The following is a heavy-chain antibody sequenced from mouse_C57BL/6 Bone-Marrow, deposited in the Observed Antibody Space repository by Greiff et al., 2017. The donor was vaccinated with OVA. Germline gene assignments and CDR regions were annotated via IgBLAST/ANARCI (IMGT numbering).Heavy chain of an antibody. CDR1: GFTFSSYA. CDR2: ISDGGSYT. J-gene: IGHJ4*01. Sequence: EVQGVESGGGLVKPGGSLKLSCAASGFTFSSYAMSWVRQTPEKRLEWVATISDGGSYTYYPDNVKGRFTISRDNAKNNLYLQMSHLKSEDTAMYYCARDPGYGNYDAMDYWGQGTSVTVSS. CDR3: ARDPGYGNYDAMDY. D-gene: IGHD2-10*02. V-gene: IGHV5-4*01.